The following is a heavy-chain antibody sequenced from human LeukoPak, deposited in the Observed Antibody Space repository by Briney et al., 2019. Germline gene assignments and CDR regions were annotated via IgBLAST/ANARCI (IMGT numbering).Heavy chain of an antibody. CDR3: ASLVVVTAMGGLYFDY. D-gene: IGHD2-21*02. V-gene: IGHV4-39*01. Sequence: SETLSLTCTVSGGSISGSSYYWGWIRQPPGKGLEWIGNIYYTGSTYYNPSLRSRVTISVDTSKNQFSLNLSSVTAADTAVYYCASLVVVTAMGGLYFDYSGQGTLVTVSS. CDR2: IYYTGST. J-gene: IGHJ4*02. CDR1: GGSISGSSYY.